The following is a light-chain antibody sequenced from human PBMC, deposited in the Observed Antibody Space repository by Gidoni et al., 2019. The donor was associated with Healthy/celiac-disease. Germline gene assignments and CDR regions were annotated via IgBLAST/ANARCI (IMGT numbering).Light chain of an antibody. J-gene: IGKJ4*01. Sequence: DIQMTQSPSSVSASVGDRVIITCRASQGIKNFLGWFQQKPGKAPKSLIDATSFLQSGVPARFSASGSETEFTLTISSLRPEDFATYYCQQYSSYPLTFGGGTKVEIK. CDR2: ATS. CDR1: QGIKNF. V-gene: IGKV1-16*01. CDR3: QQYSSYPLT.